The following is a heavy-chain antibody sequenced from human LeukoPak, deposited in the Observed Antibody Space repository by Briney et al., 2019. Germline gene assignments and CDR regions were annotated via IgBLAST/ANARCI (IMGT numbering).Heavy chain of an antibody. CDR3: ARALLSYIAAAGKLVDY. V-gene: IGHV1-2*02. J-gene: IGHJ4*02. D-gene: IGHD6-13*01. CDR2: INPTGGGT. CDR1: GYTFSDYS. Sequence: ASVKVSCKASGYTFSDYSMHWVRQGQTPGPGLEWIGWINPTGGGTNYAQKFQGRVTLTRDTSISTVYMEMNRLTSDDTAVYYCARALLSYIAAAGKLVDYWGQGTLVTVSS.